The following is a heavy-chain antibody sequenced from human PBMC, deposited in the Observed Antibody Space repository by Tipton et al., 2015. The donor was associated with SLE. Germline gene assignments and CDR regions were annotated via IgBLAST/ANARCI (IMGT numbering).Heavy chain of an antibody. Sequence: TLSLTCTVSGGSIGSGTYYWSWIRQDPGKGLEWIGYIYDSGRNYYNPSLKSRVAISIDTSKNQFSLRLSSVTAADTAVYYCARESIWGQGTMVTVSS. J-gene: IGHJ3*02. CDR2: IYDSGRN. CDR1: GGSIGSGTYY. CDR3: ARESI. V-gene: IGHV4-31*03.